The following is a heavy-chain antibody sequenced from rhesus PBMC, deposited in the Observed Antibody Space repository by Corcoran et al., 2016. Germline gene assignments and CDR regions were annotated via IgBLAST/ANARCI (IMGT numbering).Heavy chain of an antibody. D-gene: IGHD4-29*01. Sequence: QLQLQESGPGLVKPSETLSVTCAVSGGSISSSYWSWIRQAPGKGLEWIGYIYGSGSSTNYNPSLKSRVTLSVDTSKTQLSLKLSSVTAADTAVYYCASSYYGSSYFDYWGQGVLVTVSS. V-gene: IGHV4-169*02. CDR1: GGSISSSY. J-gene: IGHJ4*01. CDR3: ASSYYGSSYFDY. CDR2: IYGSGSST.